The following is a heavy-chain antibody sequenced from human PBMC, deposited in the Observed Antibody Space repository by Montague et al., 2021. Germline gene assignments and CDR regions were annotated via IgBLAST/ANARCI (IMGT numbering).Heavy chain of an antibody. CDR3: ARVFSSWYVGWFDP. J-gene: IGHJ5*02. CDR1: GASITSNIYY. Sequence: SETLSLTCTVSGASITSNIYYCGWIRQSPGKGLEWIGSIYYSGNSFYQPSLKSRITMAVDTSKNQFSLKLSSVTAADTAIYYCARVFSSWYVGWFDPWGQGTLVTVSS. CDR2: IYYSGNS. V-gene: IGHV4-39*07. D-gene: IGHD6-13*01.